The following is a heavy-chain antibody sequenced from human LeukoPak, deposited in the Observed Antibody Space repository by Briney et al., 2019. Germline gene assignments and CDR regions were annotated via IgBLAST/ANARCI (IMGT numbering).Heavy chain of an antibody. CDR1: GYTFTSYY. D-gene: IGHD3-10*01. Sequence: GASVKVSCKASGYTFTSYYMHWVRQAPGQGLEWMGIINPSGGSTSYAQKFQGRVTMTRDTSTSTVYMELSSLRSEDTAVYYCARGVYYGSGFHNIHFDYWGQGTLVTVSS. CDR2: INPSGGST. J-gene: IGHJ4*02. CDR3: ARGVYYGSGFHNIHFDY. V-gene: IGHV1-46*01.